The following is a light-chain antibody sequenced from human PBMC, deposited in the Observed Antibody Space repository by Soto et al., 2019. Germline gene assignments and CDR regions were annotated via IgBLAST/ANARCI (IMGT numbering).Light chain of an antibody. V-gene: IGKV3-20*01. J-gene: IGKJ4*01. CDR2: GTS. CDR1: QSVGSSY. Sequence: EIVLTQSPGTMSLSTGERATLSCRASQSVGSSYLAWYQQKPGQAPRLLIYGTSSRATGIPDRFSGSGSGTDFTLTISRLEPEDFAVYYCQQYRSSPLTFGGGAKVDIK. CDR3: QQYRSSPLT.